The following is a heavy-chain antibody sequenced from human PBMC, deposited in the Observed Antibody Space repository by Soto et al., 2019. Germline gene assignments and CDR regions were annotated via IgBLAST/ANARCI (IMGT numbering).Heavy chain of an antibody. J-gene: IGHJ3*02. D-gene: IGHD6-19*01. CDR1: GGTFSSYA. CDR2: IIPIFGTA. V-gene: IGHV1-69*13. Sequence: ASVKFSCKASGGTFSSYAISWVRQAPGQGLEWMGGIIPIFGTANYAQKFQGRVTITADESTSTAYMELSSLRSEDTAVYYCARKWLVDTDAFDIWGQGTMVTVSS. CDR3: ARKWLVDTDAFDI.